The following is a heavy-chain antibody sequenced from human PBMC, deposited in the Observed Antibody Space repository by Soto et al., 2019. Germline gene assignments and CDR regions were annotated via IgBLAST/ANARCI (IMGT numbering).Heavy chain of an antibody. CDR3: ATRIAVAGPYWYFDL. CDR2: IIPILGIA. V-gene: IGHV1-69*02. D-gene: IGHD6-19*01. CDR1: GGTFSSYT. J-gene: IGHJ2*01. Sequence: QVQLVQSGAEAKKPGSSVKVSCKASGGTFSSYTISWVRQAPGQGLEWMGRIIPILGIANYAQKFQGRVTITADKSTSTAYMELSSLRSEDTAVYYCATRIAVAGPYWYFDLWGRGTLVTVSS.